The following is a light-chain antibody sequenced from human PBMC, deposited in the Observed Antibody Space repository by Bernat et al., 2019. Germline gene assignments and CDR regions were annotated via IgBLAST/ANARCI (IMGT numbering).Light chain of an antibody. CDR1: SSNIGSNT. CDR2: SNN. J-gene: IGLJ3*02. CDR3: AAWDGSLNGGV. Sequence: QSVLTQPPSASGTPGQRVTISCSGSSSNIGSNTVNWYQQLPGTAPKLLIYSNNQRPSGAPDRFSGSKSGTSASLAISGLQSEDEAGYYCAAWDGSLNGGVFGGGTKLTVL. V-gene: IGLV1-44*01.